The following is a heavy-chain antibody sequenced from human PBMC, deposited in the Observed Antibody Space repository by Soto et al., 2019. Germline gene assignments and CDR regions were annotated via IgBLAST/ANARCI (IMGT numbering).Heavy chain of an antibody. CDR3: ARDLGGHIEYSSSFDY. CDR1: GFTFSSYW. D-gene: IGHD6-6*01. Sequence: GGSLRLSCAASGFTFSSYWMSWVRQAPGKGLEWVANIKQDGSEKYYVDSVKGRFTISRDNAKNSLYLQMNSLRAEDTAVYYCARDLGGHIEYSSSFDYWGQGTLVTVSS. CDR2: IKQDGSEK. V-gene: IGHV3-7*01. J-gene: IGHJ4*02.